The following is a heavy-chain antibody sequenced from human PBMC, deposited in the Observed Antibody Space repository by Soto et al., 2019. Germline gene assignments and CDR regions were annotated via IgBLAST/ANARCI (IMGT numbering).Heavy chain of an antibody. Sequence: QPGGSLRLSCAASGFTFSRYWMNWVRQAPGKGLEWVANIKQDGTEKNYVDSVKGRFTISRDNARNSLYLQMDSLRAEDTAVYFCARGDTPMITGMDSFDIWGQGTMVTVS. J-gene: IGHJ3*02. CDR3: ARGDTPMITGMDSFDI. CDR1: GFTFSRYW. D-gene: IGHD5-18*01. V-gene: IGHV3-7*01. CDR2: IKQDGTEK.